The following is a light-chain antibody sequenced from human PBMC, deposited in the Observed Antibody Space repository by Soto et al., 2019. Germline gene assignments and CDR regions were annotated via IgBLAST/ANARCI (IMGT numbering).Light chain of an antibody. CDR1: QSIVSS. V-gene: IGKV3-11*01. J-gene: IGKJ5*01. CDR3: QQRSDWPPG. CDR2: DAS. Sequence: IVVTQSPGTLSLSPGERATLSCRASQSIVSSLSWYQQQPVQAPRLLIYDASNRATGIPARFSGSGSGTDFTLTISSLEPEDFAVYYCQQRSDWPPGFGQGTRLEIK.